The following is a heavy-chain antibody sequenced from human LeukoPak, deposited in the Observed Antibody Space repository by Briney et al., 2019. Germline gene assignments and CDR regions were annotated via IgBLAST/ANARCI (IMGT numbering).Heavy chain of an antibody. D-gene: IGHD2-2*01. CDR3: ARRTYCSSTSCFDAFDI. Sequence: LGESLKITCKGSGYSFTSYWIGWVRQMPGKGLEWMGIIYPGDSDTRYSPSFQGHVTISADKSISTAYLQWSSLKASDTAMYYCARRTYCSSTSCFDAFDIWGQGTMVTVSS. V-gene: IGHV5-51*01. CDR1: GYSFTSYW. J-gene: IGHJ3*02. CDR2: IYPGDSDT.